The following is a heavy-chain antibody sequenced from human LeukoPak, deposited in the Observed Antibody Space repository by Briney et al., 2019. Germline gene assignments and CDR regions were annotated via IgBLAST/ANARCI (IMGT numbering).Heavy chain of an antibody. CDR1: GYTFTSYG. D-gene: IGHD6-13*01. Sequence: ASVKVSCKASGYTFTSYGISWVRQAPGQGLEWMGWISAYNGNTNYAQKLQGRVTMTTDTSTSTAYMELRSLRSDDTAVYYCARDPGSSYSSSRYDYYYMDVWGKGTTVTISS. J-gene: IGHJ6*03. CDR2: ISAYNGNT. V-gene: IGHV1-18*01. CDR3: ARDPGSSYSSSRYDYYYMDV.